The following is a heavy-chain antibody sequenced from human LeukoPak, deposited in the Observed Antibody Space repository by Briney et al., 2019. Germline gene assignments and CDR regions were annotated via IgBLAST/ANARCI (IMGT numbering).Heavy chain of an antibody. Sequence: ASVKVSCKASGYTFAGYYMHWVRQAPGQGLEWMGWINPNSGGTNYAQKFQGRVTMTRDTSISTAYMELSRLRSDDTAVYYCAGGSIAAAGPSFDYWGQGTLVTVSS. D-gene: IGHD6-13*01. CDR2: INPNSGGT. CDR3: AGGSIAAAGPSFDY. CDR1: GYTFAGYY. J-gene: IGHJ4*02. V-gene: IGHV1-2*02.